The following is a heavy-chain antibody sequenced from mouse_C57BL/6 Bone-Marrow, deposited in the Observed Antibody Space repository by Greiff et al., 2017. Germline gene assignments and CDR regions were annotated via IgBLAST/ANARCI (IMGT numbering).Heavy chain of an antibody. CDR2: IDPENGDT. Sequence: EVHLVESGAELVRPGASVKLSCTASGFNIKDDYMHWVKQRPEQGLEWIGWIDPENGDTEYASKFQGKATITADTSSNTAYLQLSSLTSEDTAVYYCTTGDYWGQGTTLTVSP. V-gene: IGHV14-4*01. J-gene: IGHJ2*01. CDR3: TTGDY. CDR1: GFNIKDDY.